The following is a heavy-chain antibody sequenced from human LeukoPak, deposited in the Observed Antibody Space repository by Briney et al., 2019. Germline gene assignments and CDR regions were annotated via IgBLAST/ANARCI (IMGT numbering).Heavy chain of an antibody. V-gene: IGHV3-48*01. D-gene: IGHD3-22*01. Sequence: GGSLRLSCAASGFTFSSYSMNWVRQAPGKGLEWVSYISSSSSTIYYADSVQGRFTISRDNAKNSLYLQMNSLRAEETAVYYCARVGYDSSGYYPSPFDYWGQGTLVTVSS. CDR2: ISSSSSTI. CDR1: GFTFSSYS. J-gene: IGHJ4*02. CDR3: ARVGYDSSGYYPSPFDY.